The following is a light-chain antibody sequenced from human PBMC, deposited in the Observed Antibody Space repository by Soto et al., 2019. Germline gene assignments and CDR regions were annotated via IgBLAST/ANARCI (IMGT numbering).Light chain of an antibody. Sequence: QSALTQPASVSGSPGQSTTISCSGTSSDVGSYNLVSWYQQHPGKAPKLMIYEGNKRPSGVSNRFSGSESGNTASLTISGLQAEDEADYYCCSYAGSPTFGKVFGGGTKVTVL. CDR3: CSYAGSPTFGKV. J-gene: IGLJ3*02. V-gene: IGLV2-23*03. CDR2: EGN. CDR1: SSDVGSYNL.